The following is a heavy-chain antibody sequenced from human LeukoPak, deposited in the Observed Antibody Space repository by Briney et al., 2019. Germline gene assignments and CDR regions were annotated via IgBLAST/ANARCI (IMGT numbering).Heavy chain of an antibody. V-gene: IGHV3-53*01. CDR1: GFTASSDY. D-gene: IGHD1-26*01. CDR3: AREPWGAKGAAWGMDV. CDR2: IQSGGTT. Sequence: PGGSLRLSCAASGFTASSDYMNWVRQAPGKGLEWVSVIQSGGTTYYADSVKGRFTISRDISKNTLYLQMDSLRAEDTAVYYCAREPWGAKGAAWGMDVWGQGTTVTVSS. J-gene: IGHJ6*02.